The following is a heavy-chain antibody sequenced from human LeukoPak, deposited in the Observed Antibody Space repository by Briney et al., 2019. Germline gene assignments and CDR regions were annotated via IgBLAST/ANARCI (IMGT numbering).Heavy chain of an antibody. Sequence: QPGGSLRLSCAASGFTFSSYGMHWVRQAPGKGLEWVAFIRYDGSNKYYADSVKGRFTISRDNSKNTLYLQMNSLRAEDTAVYYCAKPLYSSSWCGGYFQHWGQGTLVTVSS. CDR1: GFTFSSYG. J-gene: IGHJ1*01. CDR3: AKPLYSSSWCGGYFQH. CDR2: IRYDGSNK. V-gene: IGHV3-30*02. D-gene: IGHD6-13*01.